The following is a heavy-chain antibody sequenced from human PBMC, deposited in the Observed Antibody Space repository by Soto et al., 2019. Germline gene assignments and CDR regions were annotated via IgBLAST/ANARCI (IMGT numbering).Heavy chain of an antibody. J-gene: IGHJ5*02. CDR3: ARALGYFDWLFPRGWFDP. Sequence: PSETLSLTCAVSGYSISSGYYWGSIRQPPGKGLEWIGSIYHSGSTYYNPSLKSRVTISVDTSKNQFSLKLSSVTAADTAVYYCARALGYFDWLFPRGWFDPWGQGTLVTVSS. CDR2: IYHSGST. V-gene: IGHV4-38-2*01. D-gene: IGHD3-9*01. CDR1: GYSISSGYY.